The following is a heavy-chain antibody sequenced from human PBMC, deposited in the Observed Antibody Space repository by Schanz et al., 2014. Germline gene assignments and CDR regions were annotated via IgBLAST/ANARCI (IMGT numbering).Heavy chain of an antibody. CDR3: ARDGDFDY. CDR1: VFTFFGSFA. J-gene: IGHJ4*02. Sequence: EVQLLESGGGLVQPGGSLRLSCVASVFTFFGSFAMSWFRQAPGKGLEWVSGMSGSGSTADYADSVKGRFTISRDNSKNTLFLQMSSLRAEDTAVYYCARDGDFDYWGQGTLVTVSS. CDR2: MSGSGSTA. V-gene: IGHV3-23*01.